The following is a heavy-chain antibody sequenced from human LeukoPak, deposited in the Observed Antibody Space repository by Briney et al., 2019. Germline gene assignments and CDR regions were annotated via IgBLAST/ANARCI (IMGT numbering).Heavy chain of an antibody. V-gene: IGHV3-23*01. CDR3: AKDGYSSSRYRGKYFDY. CDR1: GFTFRSYA. D-gene: IGHD6-13*01. CDR2: ISGSGGST. Sequence: GSLRLSXAXSGFTFRSYAMSWVRQAPGKGLEWVSAISGSGGSTYYADCVKGRFTISRDNDKKRVYLEMNSVRAEDTAVYYCAKDGYSSSRYRGKYFDYWGQGTLVTVSS. J-gene: IGHJ4*02.